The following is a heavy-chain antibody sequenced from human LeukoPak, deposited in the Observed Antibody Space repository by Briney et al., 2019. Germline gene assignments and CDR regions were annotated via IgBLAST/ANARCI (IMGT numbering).Heavy chain of an antibody. V-gene: IGHV3-30*02. Sequence: GGSLRLSCAASGFTFSSFGMHWVRQAPGKGLEWVAFIRYDGGNKYYADSVKGRFTISRDNSKNTLYLQMNSLRAEDTAVYYCAKDRDSLYYYYGMDVWGQGTTVTVSS. CDR1: GFTFSSFG. J-gene: IGHJ6*02. CDR2: IRYDGGNK. CDR3: AKDRDSLYYYYGMDV. D-gene: IGHD2-21*02.